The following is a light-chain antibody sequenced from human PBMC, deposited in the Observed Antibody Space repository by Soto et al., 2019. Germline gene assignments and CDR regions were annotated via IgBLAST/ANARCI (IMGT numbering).Light chain of an antibody. CDR2: AAS. Sequence: DIQLTQSPSFLSASVGDRVTITCRVSQGISSYLAWYQQKPGKAPKLLIFAASTLQNGVPSRFSGSGSGTEFTLTISRLQPEDFATYYCLHLNSYSPDTFGPGTKVDIK. CDR1: QGISSY. J-gene: IGKJ3*01. CDR3: LHLNSYSPDT. V-gene: IGKV1-9*01.